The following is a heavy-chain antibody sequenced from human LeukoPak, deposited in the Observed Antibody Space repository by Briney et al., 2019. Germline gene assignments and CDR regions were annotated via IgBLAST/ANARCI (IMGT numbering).Heavy chain of an antibody. CDR1: GYTFTSYY. V-gene: IGHV1-46*01. J-gene: IGHJ5*02. D-gene: IGHD6-6*01. CDR2: INRSGGST. CDR3: ARGIRSRRGSSRGNWFDP. Sequence: ASVKVSRKASGYTFTSYYMHWVRQAPGQGLEWMGIINRSGGSTSYAQKFQGRVTMTRNTSISTAYMELSSLRSEDTAVYYCARGIRSRRGSSRGNWFDPWGQGTLVTVSS.